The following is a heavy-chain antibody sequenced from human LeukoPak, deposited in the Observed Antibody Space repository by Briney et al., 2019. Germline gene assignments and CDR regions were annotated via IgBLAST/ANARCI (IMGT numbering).Heavy chain of an antibody. CDR1: GYTFTSYD. Sequence: ASVKVSCKASGYTFTSYDINWVRQATGQGLERMGWMNPNSGNTGYAQKFQGRVTMTRNTSISTAYMELSSLRSEDTAVYYCARGRVTMVRGVPAPRNDYWGQGTLVTVSS. V-gene: IGHV1-8*02. D-gene: IGHD3-10*01. CDR2: MNPNSGNT. CDR3: ARGRVTMVRGVPAPRNDY. J-gene: IGHJ4*02.